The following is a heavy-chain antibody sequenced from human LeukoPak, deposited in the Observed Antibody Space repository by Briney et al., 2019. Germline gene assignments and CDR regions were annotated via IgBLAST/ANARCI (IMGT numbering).Heavy chain of an antibody. V-gene: IGHV4-30-4*08. CDR1: GGSISSGDYY. D-gene: IGHD3-3*01. CDR3: ARQNITIFGVVMP. Sequence: SQTLSLTCTVSGGSISSGDYYWSWIRRPPGKDQEWIGYIYYSGSTYYNPSLKSRVTISVDTSKNQFSLKLSSVTAADTAVYYCARQNITIFGVVMPWGQGTLVTVSS. CDR2: IYYSGST. J-gene: IGHJ5*02.